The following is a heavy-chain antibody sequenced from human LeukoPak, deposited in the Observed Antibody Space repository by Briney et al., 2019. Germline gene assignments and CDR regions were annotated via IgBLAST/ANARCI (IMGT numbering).Heavy chain of an antibody. CDR3: ARAFWSGYRYYFDY. V-gene: IGHV1-69*05. Sequence: ASVKVSCKASGGTFSSCAISWVRQAPGQGLEWMGGIIPIFGTANYAQKFQGRVTITTDESTSTAYMELSSLRSEDTAVYYCARAFWSGYRYYFDYWGQGTLVTVSS. CDR1: GGTFSSCA. D-gene: IGHD3-3*01. J-gene: IGHJ4*02. CDR2: IIPIFGTA.